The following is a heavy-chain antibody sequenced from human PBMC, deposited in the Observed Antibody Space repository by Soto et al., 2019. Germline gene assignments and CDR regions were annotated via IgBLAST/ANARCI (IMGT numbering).Heavy chain of an antibody. V-gene: IGHV3-21*01. J-gene: IGHJ6*03. D-gene: IGHD5-12*01. CDR2: ISSSSSYI. CDR1: GFTFSSYS. CDR3: ASTGGWLRLPYYYYYMDV. Sequence: PGGSLRLSCAASGFTFSSYSMNWVRQAPGKGLEWVSSISSSSSYIYYADSVKGRFTISRDNAKNSLYLQMNSLRAEDTAAYYCASTGGWLRLPYYYYYMDVWGKGTTVTVSS.